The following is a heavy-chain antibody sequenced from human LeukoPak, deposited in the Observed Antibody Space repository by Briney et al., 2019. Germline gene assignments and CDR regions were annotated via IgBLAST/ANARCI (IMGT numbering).Heavy chain of an antibody. CDR2: ISSSSSSR. Sequence: PGGSLRPSCAASGFIFSSYCMNWVRQAPGKGLEWVSYISSSSSSRYYADAVKGGFTISRDNAKNSLYLQMNSLRDEDTAVYYCARDPTDCDADWFDPWGQGTLVTVSS. CDR1: GFIFSSYC. V-gene: IGHV3-48*02. D-gene: IGHD2-21*01. J-gene: IGHJ5*02. CDR3: ARDPTDCDADWFDP.